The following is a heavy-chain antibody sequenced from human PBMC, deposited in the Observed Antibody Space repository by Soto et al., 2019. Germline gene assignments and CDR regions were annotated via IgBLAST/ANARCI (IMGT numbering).Heavy chain of an antibody. Sequence: SETLSLTCTVSGGSISSSSYYWGWIRQPPGEGLEWIGSIYYSGSTYYNPSLKSRVTISVDTSKNQFSLKLSSVTAADTAVYYCARSHVLRYFDWLLYFDYWGQGTLVTVSS. D-gene: IGHD3-9*01. CDR2: IYYSGST. J-gene: IGHJ4*02. CDR1: GGSISSSSYY. CDR3: ARSHVLRYFDWLLYFDY. V-gene: IGHV4-39*01.